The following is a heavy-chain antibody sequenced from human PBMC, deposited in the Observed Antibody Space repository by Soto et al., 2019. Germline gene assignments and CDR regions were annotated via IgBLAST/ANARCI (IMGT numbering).Heavy chain of an antibody. CDR3: ARYTPMYRSGWPFDY. CDR2: INHSGST. V-gene: IGHV4-34*01. J-gene: IGHJ4*02. CDR1: GGSFSGYY. Sequence: PSETLSLTCAVYGGSFSGYYWSWLRQPPGKGLEWIGEINHSGSTNYNPSLKSRVTISVDTSKNQFSLKLSSVTAADTAVYYCARYTPMYRSGWPFDYWGQGTLVTVS. D-gene: IGHD6-19*01.